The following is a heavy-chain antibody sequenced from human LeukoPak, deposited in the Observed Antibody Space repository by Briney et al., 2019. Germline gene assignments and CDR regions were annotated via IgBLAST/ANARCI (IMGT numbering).Heavy chain of an antibody. CDR1: GGSISSTNW. J-gene: IGHJ4*02. D-gene: IGHD3-22*01. Sequence: SETLSLTCAVSGGSISSTNWWSWVRQSPGTGLEWIGEIYHTGSTNYNPSLESRVTTSVDKPKNQFSLELRSVTAADTAVYYCATARQDSSGYYFEDWGQGTLVTVSS. CDR3: ATARQDSSGYYFED. CDR2: IYHTGST. V-gene: IGHV4-4*02.